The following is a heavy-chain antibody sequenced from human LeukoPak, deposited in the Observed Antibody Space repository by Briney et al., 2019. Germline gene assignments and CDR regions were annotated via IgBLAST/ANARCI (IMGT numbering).Heavy chain of an antibody. Sequence: ASVKVSCKASGYTFTGYYMHWVRQAPGQGLEWMGRINPNSGGTNYAQKFQGRVTMTRDTSISTAYMELSRPRSDDTAVYYCARGPGYCSSTSCYPFHMDVWGKGTTVTVSS. D-gene: IGHD2-2*01. CDR1: GYTFTGYY. CDR2: INPNSGGT. CDR3: ARGPGYCSSTSCYPFHMDV. J-gene: IGHJ6*03. V-gene: IGHV1-2*06.